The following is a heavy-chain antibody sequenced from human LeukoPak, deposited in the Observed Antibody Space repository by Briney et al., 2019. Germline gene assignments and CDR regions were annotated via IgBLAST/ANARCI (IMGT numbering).Heavy chain of an antibody. CDR2: ISSSGSTI. J-gene: IGHJ4*02. D-gene: IGHD4/OR15-4a*01. CDR1: GFTFSDYY. CDR3: GRVWSMVVTYDY. V-gene: IGHV3-11*04. Sequence: GGSLRLSCAASGFTFSDYYMSWTRQAPGKGLEWVSYISSSGSTIYYADSVKGRFTISRDNAKNSLYLQMNSLRAEDTAVYYCGRVWSMVVTYDYWGQGTLVTVSS.